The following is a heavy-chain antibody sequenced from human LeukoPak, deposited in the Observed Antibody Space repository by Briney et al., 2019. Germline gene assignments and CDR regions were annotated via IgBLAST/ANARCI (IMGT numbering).Heavy chain of an antibody. D-gene: IGHD6-13*01. J-gene: IGHJ4*02. Sequence: GGSLRLSCAASGFTFSSYGMHWVRQAPGKGLEWVAVISYDGSNKYYADSVKGRFTIPRDNSKNTLYLQMNSLRAEDTAVYYCAGTAALFDYWGQGTLVTVSS. CDR2: ISYDGSNK. CDR1: GFTFSSYG. V-gene: IGHV3-30*03. CDR3: AGTAALFDY.